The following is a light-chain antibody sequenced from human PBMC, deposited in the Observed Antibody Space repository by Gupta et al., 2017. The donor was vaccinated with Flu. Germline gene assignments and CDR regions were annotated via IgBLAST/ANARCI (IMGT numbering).Light chain of an antibody. CDR2: AVS. CDR3: QQRNNWPRVT. CDR1: QSVSNN. J-gene: IGKJ4*01. Sequence: EIVLTQSPPTLSLSPGEGATLSCRASQSVSNNVAWYQQRPGQAPRLLMYAVSKRASGIPARFSGSGSGTDFTLTISSLEPEDFAVYYCQQRNNWPRVTFGGGTKVEIK. V-gene: IGKV3-11*01.